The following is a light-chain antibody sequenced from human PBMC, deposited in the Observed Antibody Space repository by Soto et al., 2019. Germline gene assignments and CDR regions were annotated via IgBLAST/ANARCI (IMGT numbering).Light chain of an antibody. CDR2: GNI. CDR3: QSYDSTLSARYV. J-gene: IGLJ1*01. CDR1: SSNIGAGYD. Sequence: QSVLTQPPSVSGAPGQRVTISCTGSSSNIGAGYDVHWYQQRPGTAPKLLLFGNINRPSGVPARFSGSKSGTSASLAITGLHAEDEGDYYCQSYDSTLSARYVFGTGTKVTVL. V-gene: IGLV1-40*01.